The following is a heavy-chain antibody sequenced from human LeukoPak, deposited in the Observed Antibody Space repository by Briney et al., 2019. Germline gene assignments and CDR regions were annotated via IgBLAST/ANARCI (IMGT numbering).Heavy chain of an antibody. V-gene: IGHV3-21*01. J-gene: IGHJ4*02. CDR1: GFTFSSYS. CDR3: ARVGGSSWFVYFDY. D-gene: IGHD6-13*01. Sequence: KAGGSLRLSCAASGFTFSSYSMNWVRQAPGKGLEWVSSISSSSSYIYYADSVKGRFTISRDNAKNSLYLQMNSLRAKDTAVYYCARVGGSSWFVYFDYWGQGTLVTVSS. CDR2: ISSSSSYI.